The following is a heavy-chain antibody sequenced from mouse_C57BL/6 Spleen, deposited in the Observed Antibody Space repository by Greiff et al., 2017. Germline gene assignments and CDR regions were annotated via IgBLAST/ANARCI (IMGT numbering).Heavy chain of an antibody. J-gene: IGHJ2*01. D-gene: IGHD6-1*01. CDR1: GYTFTDYS. CDR2: INPNNGGT. V-gene: IGHV1-26*01. Sequence: EVQLQQSGPELVKPGASVKISCKASGYTFTDYSMYWVNQSHGKSLEWIGDINPNNGGTSYNQKFKGKATLTVDKSSSKDYMELSSLKSEVSAVYYCTRSLLDYWGQGTTLTVSS. CDR3: TRSLLDY.